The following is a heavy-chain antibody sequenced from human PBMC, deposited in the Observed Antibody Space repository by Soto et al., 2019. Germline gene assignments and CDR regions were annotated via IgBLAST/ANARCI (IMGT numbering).Heavy chain of an antibody. V-gene: IGHV4-59*08. CDR3: ARTVLGPDLLADSFVDYYYMDV. CDR2: VYYTGST. D-gene: IGHD3-9*01. J-gene: IGHJ6*03. CDR1: GGSISNFY. Sequence: PSETLFLTCTVSGGSISNFYWSWIRQPPGKGLEWIGYVYYTGSTSYNPSLKRRVTFSADSSRGQFSLRLNSVTAADTAVYYCARTVLGPDLLADSFVDYYYMDVWGQGTTVTVSS.